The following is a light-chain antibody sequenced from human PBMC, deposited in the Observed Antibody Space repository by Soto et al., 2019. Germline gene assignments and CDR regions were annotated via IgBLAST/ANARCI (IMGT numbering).Light chain of an antibody. CDR3: QQYDSSPYT. CDR1: QSVSSSY. CDR2: DAS. J-gene: IGKJ2*01. Sequence: EIELTQSPATLSLSLGERATLSCRASQSVSSSYLAWYQQQASPPPRLLIYDASSRATGIPGRFSGSGSGTDFTLTISRLQPEDFAMYYCQQYDSSPYTFGPGTKVEIK. V-gene: IGKV3-20*01.